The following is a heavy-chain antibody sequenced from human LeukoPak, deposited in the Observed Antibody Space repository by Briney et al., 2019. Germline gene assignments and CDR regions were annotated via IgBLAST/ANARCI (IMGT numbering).Heavy chain of an antibody. V-gene: IGHV6-1*01. CDR1: GDSVSSNSAA. Sequence: SQTLSLTCAISGDSVSSNSAAWNWIRQSPSRGLEWLGRTYYRSKWYNDYAVSVKSRITINPDTSKNQFSLQLNSVTPEDTAVYYCARGELRGVATIGSFDYWGQGTLVTVSS. CDR3: ARGELRGVATIGSFDY. CDR2: TYYRSKWYN. D-gene: IGHD5-12*01. J-gene: IGHJ4*02.